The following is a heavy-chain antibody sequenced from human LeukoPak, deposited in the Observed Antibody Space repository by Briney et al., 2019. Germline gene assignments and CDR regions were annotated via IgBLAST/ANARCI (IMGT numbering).Heavy chain of an antibody. CDR2: IKQDGSEK. CDR1: GFPFSSYG. J-gene: IGHJ4*02. V-gene: IGHV3-7*01. Sequence: RGGSLRLSCPAPGFPFSSYGMSWAGQAPGKGLAWVANIKQDGSEKYYVDSVKGRFTISRDNAKNSLYLQMNSLRAEDTAVYYCARWHYDILTGYRYFDYWGQGTLVTVSS. D-gene: IGHD3-9*01. CDR3: ARWHYDILTGYRYFDY.